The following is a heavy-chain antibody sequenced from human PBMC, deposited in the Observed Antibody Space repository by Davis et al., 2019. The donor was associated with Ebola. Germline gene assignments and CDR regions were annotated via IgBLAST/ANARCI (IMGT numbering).Heavy chain of an antibody. J-gene: IGHJ5*02. CDR2: INPNSGGT. Sequence: ASVKVSCKASGYTFTGYYMHWVRQAPGQGLEWMGWINPNSGGTNYAQKFQGRVTMTRDTSISTAYMELSRLRSDDTAVYFCARPQVGTTWFDPWGQGTLVTVSS. CDR1: GYTFTGYY. CDR3: ARPQVGTTWFDP. D-gene: IGHD1-26*01. V-gene: IGHV1-2*02.